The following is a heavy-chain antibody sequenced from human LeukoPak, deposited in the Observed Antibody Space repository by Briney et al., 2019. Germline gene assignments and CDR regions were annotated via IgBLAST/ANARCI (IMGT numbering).Heavy chain of an antibody. CDR3: AKSIYGDYWDDAFDI. V-gene: IGHV3-23*01. D-gene: IGHD4-17*01. CDR2: ISGSGGST. J-gene: IGHJ3*02. Sequence: QPGGSLRLSCAASGFTFSSYAMSWVRQAPGKGLEWVSAISGSGGSTYHADSVRGRLTISRDNSKNTLYLQMNSLRAEDTAVYYCAKSIYGDYWDDAFDIWGQGTMVTVSS. CDR1: GFTFSSYA.